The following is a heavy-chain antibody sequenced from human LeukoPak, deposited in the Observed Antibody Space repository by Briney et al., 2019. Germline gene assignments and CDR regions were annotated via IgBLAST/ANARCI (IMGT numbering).Heavy chain of an antibody. V-gene: IGHV3-73*01. CDR1: GFTFSGSA. CDR2: IRSKANSYAT. D-gene: IGHD2-2*01. Sequence: PGGSLRLSCAASGFTFSGSAMHWVRQASGKGLEWVGRIRSKANSYATAYAASVKGRFTTSRDDSKNTAYLQMNSLKTEDTAVYYCTSPGTSGIDYWGQGTLVTASS. J-gene: IGHJ4*02. CDR3: TSPGTSGIDY.